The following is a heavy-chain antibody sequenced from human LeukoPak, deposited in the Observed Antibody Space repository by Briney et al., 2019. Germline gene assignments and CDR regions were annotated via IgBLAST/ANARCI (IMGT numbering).Heavy chain of an antibody. CDR3: AKDLQLSIAAPWFDP. J-gene: IGHJ5*02. CDR1: GFTFSSYG. D-gene: IGHD6-6*01. CDR2: ISYDGSNK. Sequence: PGGSLRLFCAASGFTFSSYGMHWVRQAPGKGLEWVAVISYDGSNKYYADSVKGRFTISRDNSKNTLYLQMNSLRAEDTAVYYCAKDLQLSIAAPWFDPWGQGTLVTVSS. V-gene: IGHV3-30*18.